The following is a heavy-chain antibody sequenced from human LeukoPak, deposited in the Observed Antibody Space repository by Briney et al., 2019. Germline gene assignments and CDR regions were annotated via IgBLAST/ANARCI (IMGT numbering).Heavy chain of an antibody. D-gene: IGHD3-10*01. J-gene: IGHJ4*02. CDR1: GASMSNYY. Sequence: SETLSLTCTVSGASMSNYYWVWIRQPPGKGLEWIGRIYHSGTTYSGSTYYNPSLKSRVTISVDTSKNQFSLKLSSVTAADTAVYYCASEARISMPRGVIMSPNLIDYWGQGTLVTVSP. CDR3: ASEARISMPRGVIMSPNLIDY. V-gene: IGHV4-4*09. CDR2: IYHSGTTYSGST.